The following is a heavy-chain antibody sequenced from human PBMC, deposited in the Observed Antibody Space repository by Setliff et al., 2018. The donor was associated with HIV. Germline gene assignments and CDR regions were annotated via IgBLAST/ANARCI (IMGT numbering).Heavy chain of an antibody. V-gene: IGHV4-31*03. CDR1: GGSISRGGYY. CDR3: ARDTYDVSTGPGAFDI. CDR2: ISHSGGT. J-gene: IGHJ3*02. D-gene: IGHD3-9*01. Sequence: SETLSLTCTVSGGSISRGGYYWNWIRQLPGQGLEWMGYISHSGGTYYNPSLEGRVSLSVDTSKNQFSLHLSSVTAADTAVYYCARDTYDVSTGPGAFDIWGQGTMVTVSS.